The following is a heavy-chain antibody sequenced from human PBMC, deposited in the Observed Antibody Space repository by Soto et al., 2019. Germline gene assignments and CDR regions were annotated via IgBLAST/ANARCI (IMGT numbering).Heavy chain of an antibody. J-gene: IGHJ3*02. CDR3: AREHLAYCGGDCFTDHAFDI. CDR1: QFTFSNYG. D-gene: IGHD2-21*02. CDR2: ISSGSNDI. V-gene: IGHV3-21*04. Sequence: GWALRLSCAASQFTFSNYGMSWVRQAPGKGLECVSPISSGSNDISYADSVKGRFTISRDNSKNTLYLQMNSLRAEDTAVYYCAREHLAYCGGDCFTDHAFDIWGQGTMVTFSS.